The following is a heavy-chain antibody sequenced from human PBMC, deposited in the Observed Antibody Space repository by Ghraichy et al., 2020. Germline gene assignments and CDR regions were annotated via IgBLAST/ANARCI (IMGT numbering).Heavy chain of an antibody. CDR1: GLTFSSYE. J-gene: IGHJ4*02. Sequence: LSLTCAASGLTFSSYEMNWVRQAPGKGLEWVSYISRSGSSIYYADSVKGRFTISRDNAKNSLYLQMNSLRAADTAVYYCASSGGQLWYNFDYWGQGTLVTVSS. D-gene: IGHD5-18*01. V-gene: IGHV3-48*03. CDR2: ISRSGSSI. CDR3: ASSGGQLWYNFDY.